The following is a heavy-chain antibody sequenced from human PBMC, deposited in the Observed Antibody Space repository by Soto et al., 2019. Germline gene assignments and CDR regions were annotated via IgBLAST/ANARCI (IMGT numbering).Heavy chain of an antibody. V-gene: IGHV1-69*02. D-gene: IGHD3-10*01. CDR1: GDTFNFYS. CDR2: VNPIVSMS. J-gene: IGHJ4*02. CDR3: ASSYGSGYRAFDY. Sequence: QVQLVQSGAEVKRPGSSVKVSCKASGDTFNFYSINWVRQAPGLGLEWMGRVNPIVSMSNYAQKFQGRVTMTADKXTSTAYMELSSLRSEDTAIYYCASSYGSGYRAFDYWGQGALVTASS.